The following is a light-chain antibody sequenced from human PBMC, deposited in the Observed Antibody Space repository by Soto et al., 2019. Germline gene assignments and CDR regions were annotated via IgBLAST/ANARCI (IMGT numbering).Light chain of an antibody. CDR2: EVN. CDR1: SSDVGGYNY. V-gene: IGLV2-14*01. CDR3: TSYTASSTRV. J-gene: IGLJ2*01. Sequence: QSALTQPASVSGSPGQSVTISFAGSSSDVGGYNYVSWYQQHPHKAPKLIIYEVNTRPSVVSHRFSASKSGNTASLTISGLQADDEADYYCTSYTASSTRVFGGGTKLTVL.